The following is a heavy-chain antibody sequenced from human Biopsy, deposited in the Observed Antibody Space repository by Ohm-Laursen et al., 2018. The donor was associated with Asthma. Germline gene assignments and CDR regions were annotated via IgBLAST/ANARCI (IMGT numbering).Heavy chain of an antibody. CDR2: ISKDASTQ. D-gene: IGHD1-1*01. Sequence: SLRLSCAASGFSFSNFAIHWVRQAPGKGLEWVGVISKDASTQDYADSVKGRFTMARDNSKNTLDLQMNSLREEDTAVYYCVRDGTDDAFDIWGQGTAVTVSS. CDR3: VRDGTDDAFDI. J-gene: IGHJ3*02. V-gene: IGHV3-30*01. CDR1: GFSFSNFA.